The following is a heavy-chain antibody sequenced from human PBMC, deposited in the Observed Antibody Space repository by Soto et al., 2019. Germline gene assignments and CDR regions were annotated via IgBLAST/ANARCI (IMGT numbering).Heavy chain of an antibody. Sequence: PGGSLRLSCAASGFTFSSYAMHWVRQAPGKGLEWVAVISYDGSNIYYADSVKGRFTISRDNSKNTLYLQMNSLRAEDTAVYYCARDAGSSGWYGGFDYWGQGTLVTVSS. D-gene: IGHD6-19*01. CDR2: ISYDGSNI. J-gene: IGHJ4*02. CDR1: GFTFSSYA. V-gene: IGHV3-30-3*01. CDR3: ARDAGSSGWYGGFDY.